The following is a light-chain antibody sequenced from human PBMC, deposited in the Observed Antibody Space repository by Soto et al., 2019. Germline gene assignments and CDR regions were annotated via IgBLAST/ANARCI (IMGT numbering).Light chain of an antibody. V-gene: IGLV1-47*01. CDR3: AAWDDSLSGVV. Sequence: QAVVAQPPSASGTPGQRVTISCSGSSSNIGSNYVYWYQQLPGTAPKLLIYRNDQRPSGVPDRFSGSKSGTSASLAICGLRSDDEADYYCAAWDDSLSGVVFGGGTKLTVL. J-gene: IGLJ3*02. CDR1: SSNIGSNY. CDR2: RND.